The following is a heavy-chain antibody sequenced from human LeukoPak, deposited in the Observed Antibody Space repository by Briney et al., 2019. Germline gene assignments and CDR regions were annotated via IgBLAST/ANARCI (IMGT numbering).Heavy chain of an antibody. J-gene: IGHJ4*02. CDR2: IKQNGSEK. D-gene: IGHD1-26*01. V-gene: IGHV3-7*01. CDR1: GFTFSSYR. CDR3: ARDTRTFDY. Sequence: GGSLRLSCAASGFTFSSYRMNWVRQAPGKGLEWVANIKQNGSEKYYVDSVKGRFTISRDNAKNSLFLQMNSLRAEDTAVYYCARDTRTFDYWGQGTLVTVSS.